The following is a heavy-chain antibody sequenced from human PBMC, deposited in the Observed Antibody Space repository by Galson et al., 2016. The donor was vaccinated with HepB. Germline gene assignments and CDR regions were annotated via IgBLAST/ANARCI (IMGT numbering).Heavy chain of an antibody. Sequence: SLRLSCAVSGFTFSRYEMHWVRQTAGRGLEWLSASGTGDDTYYSDSVKGRFTVSRENAKSSLYLQMNNLRAGDAAVYYCVRESAPAPGGYAFDFWGQGTTVTVSS. CDR2: SGTGDDT. V-gene: IGHV3-13*01. CDR3: VRESAPAPGGYAFDF. J-gene: IGHJ3*01. D-gene: IGHD6-13*01. CDR1: GFTFSRYE.